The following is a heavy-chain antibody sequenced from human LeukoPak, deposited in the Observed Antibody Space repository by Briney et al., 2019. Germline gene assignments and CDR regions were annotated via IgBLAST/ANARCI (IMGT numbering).Heavy chain of an antibody. CDR1: GFTVSSNY. D-gene: IGHD5-18*01. Sequence: GGSLRLSCAASGFTVSSNYMSWVRQAPGKGLEWVSVIYSGGSTYYADSVKGRFTISRDNSKNTLYLQMNSLRAEDTAVYYCARELRGYSYGYYYYYMDVWGKGTTVTISS. V-gene: IGHV3-53*01. CDR3: ARELRGYSYGYYYYYMDV. CDR2: IYSGGST. J-gene: IGHJ6*03.